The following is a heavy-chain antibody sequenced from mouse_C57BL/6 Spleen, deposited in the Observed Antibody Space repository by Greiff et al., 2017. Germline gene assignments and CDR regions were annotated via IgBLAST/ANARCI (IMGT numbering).Heavy chain of an antibody. D-gene: IGHD2-1*01. CDR2: IRNKANGYTT. V-gene: IGHV7-3*01. J-gene: IGHJ4*01. CDR1: GFTFTDYY. Sequence: EVMLVEPGGGLVQPGGSLSLSCAASGFTFTDYYMRWVRQPPGKALEWVGFIRNKANGYTTEYSASVKGRFTISRDNSKSNLYLQMNARRAEDSATYYCARYGGNYPSYAMDYWGRGASVTASS. CDR3: ARYGGNYPSYAMDY.